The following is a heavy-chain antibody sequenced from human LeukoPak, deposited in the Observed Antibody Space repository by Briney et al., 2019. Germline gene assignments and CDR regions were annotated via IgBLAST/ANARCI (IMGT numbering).Heavy chain of an antibody. J-gene: IGHJ4*02. Sequence: GGSLRLSCAASGFTFSSYGMHWVRQAPGKGLEWVAFIRYDGSNKYYADSVKGRFTISRDNSKNTLYLQMNSRKTEDTAVYYCTTALLRDYWGQGTLVTVSS. CDR1: GFTFSSYG. V-gene: IGHV3-30*02. CDR2: IRYDGSNK. CDR3: TTALLRDY.